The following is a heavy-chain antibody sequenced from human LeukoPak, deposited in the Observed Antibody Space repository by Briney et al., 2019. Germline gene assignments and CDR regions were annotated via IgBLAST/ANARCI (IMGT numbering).Heavy chain of an antibody. CDR2: ISSNGGST. CDR3: ARVLGAADY. D-gene: IGHD1-26*01. V-gene: IGHV3-64*01. CDR1: GFTFSSYA. Sequence: PGGSLRLSCAASGFTFSSYAMHWVRQAPGKGLEYVSAISSNGGSTYYANSVKGRFTISRDNSKNTLYLQMGSLRAEDMAVYYCARVLGAADYWGQGTLVTVSS. J-gene: IGHJ4*02.